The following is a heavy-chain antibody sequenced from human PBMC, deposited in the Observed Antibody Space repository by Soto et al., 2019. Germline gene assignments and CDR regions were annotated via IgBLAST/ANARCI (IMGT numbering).Heavy chain of an antibody. CDR2: IRTKTDDEAT. J-gene: IGHJ4*02. D-gene: IGHD3-10*01. CDR1: GFTNNYAW. Sequence: EVQLVESGGGLVKPGESLRLSCTASGFTNNYAWMSWVRQAPGKGLEWVARIRTKTDDEATDYAAPVKGRFSVSRDDSKNTVHLQMNSLKTEDTAVYHCAKGAPTGTFFDYWGQGILVTVSS. V-gene: IGHV3-15*01. CDR3: AKGAPTGTFFDY.